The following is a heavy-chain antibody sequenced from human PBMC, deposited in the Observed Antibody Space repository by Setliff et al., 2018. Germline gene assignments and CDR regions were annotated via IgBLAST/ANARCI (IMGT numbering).Heavy chain of an antibody. D-gene: IGHD2-2*01. CDR1: GYTFTIYA. Sequence: ASVKVSCKASGYTFTIYAIHWVRQAPGQRLEWMGWINAGNGNTKYSQKFQGRVTITADESTSTAYMELSSLRSEDTAVYYCARAVVPAAIGYYYYGMDVWGQGTTVTVSS. CDR3: ARAVVPAAIGYYYYGMDV. J-gene: IGHJ6*02. CDR2: INAGNGNT. V-gene: IGHV1-3*01.